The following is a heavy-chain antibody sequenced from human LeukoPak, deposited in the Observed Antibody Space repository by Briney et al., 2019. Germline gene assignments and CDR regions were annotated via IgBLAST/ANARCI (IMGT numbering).Heavy chain of an antibody. CDR1: GGSFSGYY. CDR3: ASRYPYDLYV. J-gene: IGHJ6*04. V-gene: IGHV4-34*01. D-gene: IGHD5-12*01. CDR2: INHSGST. Sequence: SETLSLTCAVYGGSFSGYYWSWIRQPPGKGLEWIGEINHSGSTNYNPSLKSRVTISVDTSKNQFSLKLSSVTAADTAVYYCASRYPYDLYVWGKGTTVTVSS.